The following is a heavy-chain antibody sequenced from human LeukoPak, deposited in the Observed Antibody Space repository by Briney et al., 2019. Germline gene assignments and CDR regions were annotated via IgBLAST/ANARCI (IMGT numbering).Heavy chain of an antibody. CDR1: GGSVSSSSYY. D-gene: IGHD6-19*01. V-gene: IGHV4-39*07. CDR2: IYYSGST. Sequence: PSETLSLTCTVSGGSVSSSSYYWGWIRQPPGKGLEWIGSIYYSGSTYYNPSLKSRVTISVDTSKNQFSLKLSSVTAADTAVYYCARDYSGYDFFGYSSGWSGGSFDYWGQGTLVTVSS. J-gene: IGHJ4*02. CDR3: ARDYSGYDFFGYSSGWSGGSFDY.